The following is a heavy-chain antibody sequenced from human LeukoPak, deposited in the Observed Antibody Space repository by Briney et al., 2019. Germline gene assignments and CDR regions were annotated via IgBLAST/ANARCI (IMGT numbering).Heavy chain of an antibody. Sequence: GGSLRLSCAASGFTFSSYWMHWVRQAPGKGLVWVSRINTDGSSTRQADSVKGRFTISRDNAKNTLYLQMNSLRAEDTVVYYCARGSRFEDYWGQGTLVTVSS. V-gene: IGHV3-74*01. CDR3: ARGSRFEDY. CDR2: INTDGSST. CDR1: GFTFSSYW. J-gene: IGHJ4*02. D-gene: IGHD3-10*01.